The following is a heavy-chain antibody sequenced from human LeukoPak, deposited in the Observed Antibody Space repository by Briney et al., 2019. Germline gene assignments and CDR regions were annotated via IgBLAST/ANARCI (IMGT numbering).Heavy chain of an antibody. Sequence: ASVKVSCKASGYTFTAYYLHWVRQAPGQGLEWMGWINPNSGGTNYAQKFKGWVTLTRDTSINATYMELSRLASDVTAVYFCARGTPGSYLGYWGQGTLVSVSS. CDR2: INPNSGGT. V-gene: IGHV1-2*04. CDR3: ARGTPGSYLGY. CDR1: GYTFTAYY. J-gene: IGHJ4*02. D-gene: IGHD3-16*02.